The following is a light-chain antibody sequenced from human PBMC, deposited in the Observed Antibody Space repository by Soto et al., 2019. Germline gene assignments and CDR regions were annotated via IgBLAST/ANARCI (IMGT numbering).Light chain of an antibody. CDR1: QGISSY. V-gene: IGKV1-9*01. Sequence: DIQLTQSPSFLSASVGDRVTITCRASQGISSYLAWYQQKPGKAPKPLIYAASTLQSGVPSKFSGSGSGTEFPLTTSSLPPEDFATYYCQQLKNYPLTFGGGTKVEIK. J-gene: IGKJ4*01. CDR3: QQLKNYPLT. CDR2: AAS.